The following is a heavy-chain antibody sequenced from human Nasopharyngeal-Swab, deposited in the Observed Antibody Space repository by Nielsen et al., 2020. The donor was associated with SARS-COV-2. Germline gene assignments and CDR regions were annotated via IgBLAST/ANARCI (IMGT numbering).Heavy chain of an antibody. CDR2: FDSEDGET. J-gene: IGHJ2*01. D-gene: IGHD1-20*01. CDR3: ATEYNWRYGPRYFDL. Sequence: ASVKVSCKVSGYTLTELSMHWVRQAPRKGLEWMGGFDSEDGETIYAQKFQGRVTMTEDTSTDTAFMELSSLRSEDTAVYYCATEYNWRYGPRYFDLWGRGTLVTVSS. CDR1: GYTLTELS. V-gene: IGHV1-24*01.